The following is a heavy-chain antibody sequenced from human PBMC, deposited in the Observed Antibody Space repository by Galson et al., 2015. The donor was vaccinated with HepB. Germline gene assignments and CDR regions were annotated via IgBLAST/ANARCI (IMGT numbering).Heavy chain of an antibody. J-gene: IGHJ6*03. CDR2: INTYTGNP. Sequence: SVKVSCKASGYTFTSYAMNWVRQAPGQGLEWMGWINTYTGNPSYAQGFTGRFVISLDTSVNTAYLQINSLEAEDTAVYYCARKPYSHYYMDVWGKGTTVTVSS. D-gene: IGHD5-18*01. V-gene: IGHV7-4-1*02. CDR1: GYTFTSYA. CDR3: ARKPYSHYYMDV.